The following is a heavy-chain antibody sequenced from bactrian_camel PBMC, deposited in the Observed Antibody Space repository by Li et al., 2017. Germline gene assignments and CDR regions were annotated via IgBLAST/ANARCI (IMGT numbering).Heavy chain of an antibody. J-gene: IGHJ4*01. CDR2: INTGDGGT. V-gene: IGHV3S40*01. CDR3: AKGPSGGTWSYFTY. Sequence: VQLVESGGGLVQPGGSLRLSCADPGFTFSSYAMSWVRQAPGKGLEWVSAINTGDGGTYYADSVKGRFTISRDNAKNTVYLQLNSLKTEDMAMYYCAKGPSGGTWSYFTYWGQGTQVTVS. D-gene: IGHD2*01. CDR1: GFTFSSYA.